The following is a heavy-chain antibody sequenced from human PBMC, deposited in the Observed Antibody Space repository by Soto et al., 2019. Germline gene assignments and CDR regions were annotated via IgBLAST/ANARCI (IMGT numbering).Heavy chain of an antibody. D-gene: IGHD1-26*01. V-gene: IGHV3-30*18. CDR1: GFTFSSYG. CDR3: AKGKPGFQGGIDY. J-gene: IGHJ4*02. Sequence: GGSLRLSCAASGFTFSSYGMHWVRQAPGKGLEWVAVISYDGSNKYYADSVKGRFTISRDNSKNTLYLQMNSLGAEDTAVYYCAKGKPGFQGGIDYWGQGTLVTVSS. CDR2: ISYDGSNK.